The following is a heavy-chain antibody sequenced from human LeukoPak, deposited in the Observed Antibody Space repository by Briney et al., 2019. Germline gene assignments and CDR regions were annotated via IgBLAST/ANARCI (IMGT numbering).Heavy chain of an antibody. Sequence: GGSLRLSCAASGFTFSSYAMHWVRQAPGKGLEWVAVISYDGSNKYYADSVKGRFTISRDNSKNTLYLQMNSLRAEDTAVYYCARGTFLGYCSSTSRSFDYWGQGTLVTVSS. J-gene: IGHJ4*02. CDR3: ARGTFLGYCSSTSRSFDY. V-gene: IGHV3-30-3*01. D-gene: IGHD2-2*01. CDR2: ISYDGSNK. CDR1: GFTFSSYA.